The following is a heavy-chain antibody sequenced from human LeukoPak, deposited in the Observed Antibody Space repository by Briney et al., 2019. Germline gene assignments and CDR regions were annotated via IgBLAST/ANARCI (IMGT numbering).Heavy chain of an antibody. D-gene: IGHD6-19*01. CDR1: GYSFISYW. V-gene: IGHV5-51*01. Sequence: LGESLKISCKASGYSFISYWIGWVRQMPGNGLEWMGIIYPADSDTRYSPSFQGQVTISADKSINTAYLQWSSLKASDTAMYYCTRFWGYSSGWSHSDYWGQGTLVTVSS. J-gene: IGHJ4*02. CDR3: TRFWGYSSGWSHSDY. CDR2: IYPADSDT.